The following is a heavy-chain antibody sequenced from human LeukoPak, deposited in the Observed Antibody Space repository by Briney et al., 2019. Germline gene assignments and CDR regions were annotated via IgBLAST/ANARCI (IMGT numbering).Heavy chain of an antibody. J-gene: IGHJ4*02. CDR1: GFSFSTSD. CDR2: IGTVGDT. V-gene: IGHV3-13*04. CDR3: ARVLPGSGSYDY. D-gene: IGHD3-10*01. Sequence: GGSLRLSCAASGFSFSTSDMHWVRQSTGKGLEWVSAIGTVGDTYYAASVWGRFTISREDDKSSLYLQMNNLRVGDTAVYYCARVLPGSGSYDYWGQGTLVSVSS.